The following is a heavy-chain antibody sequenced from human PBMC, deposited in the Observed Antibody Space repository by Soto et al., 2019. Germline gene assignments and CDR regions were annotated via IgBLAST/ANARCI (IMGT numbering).Heavy chain of an antibody. J-gene: IGHJ6*03. Sequence: SATLSLTCAVSSGSISSSNWWSGVRQPPGKGLEWIGEIYHSGSTNYNPSLKSRVTISVDKSKNHFSLKLSSVTAADTAVYYCAIVFMGVVVLAAKYYYYYYMDVWGKGTTVTVSS. CDR2: IYHSGST. CDR3: AIVFMGVVVLAAKYYYYYYMDV. D-gene: IGHD2-2*01. CDR1: SGSISSSNW. V-gene: IGHV4-4*02.